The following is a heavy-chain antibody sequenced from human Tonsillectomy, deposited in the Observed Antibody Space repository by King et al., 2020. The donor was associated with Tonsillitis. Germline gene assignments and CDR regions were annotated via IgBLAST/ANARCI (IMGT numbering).Heavy chain of an antibody. CDR1: GFTFSTYS. CDR3: ARDRSPNYCDAPFDY. CDR2: IGSRSHFI. J-gene: IGHJ4*02. V-gene: IGHV3-21*01. Sequence: VQLVQSGGGLVEPGGSLRLSCAASGFTFSTYSMNWVRQAPGKGLEWVSSIGSRSHFIYYAESFKGRFTISRDNAKNSLYLQMNSLRVEETAVYYCARDRSPNYCDAPFDYWGQGALVTVSS. D-gene: IGHD4-17*01.